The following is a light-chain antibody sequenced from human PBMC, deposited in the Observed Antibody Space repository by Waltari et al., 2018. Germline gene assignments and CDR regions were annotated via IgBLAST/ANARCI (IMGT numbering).Light chain of an antibody. Sequence: QSVLTQPASVSGSPGQTITISCTGTSSDGGDYYYVSWYQQHTGTAPHVLIYHVSKRPSVVSTRVSGSKSGNTAFLTISGLQPEDEADYYCNSYTDTTWVFGGGTKLTVL. CDR1: SSDGGDYYY. CDR3: NSYTDTTWV. V-gene: IGLV2-14*03. CDR2: HVS. J-gene: IGLJ3*02.